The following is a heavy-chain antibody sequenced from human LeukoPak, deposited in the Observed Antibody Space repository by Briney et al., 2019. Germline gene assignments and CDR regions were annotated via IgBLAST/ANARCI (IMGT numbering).Heavy chain of an antibody. Sequence: GASVKVSCKASGYTFTGYYMHWVRQAPGQGLEWMGWINPNSDGTKYVQKFQGRVTMARDASINTAYMELSSLRSDDTAVYYCARGEYRYGYDYWGQGTPVTVS. CDR2: INPNSDGT. CDR3: ARGEYRYGYDY. V-gene: IGHV1-2*02. J-gene: IGHJ4*02. D-gene: IGHD5-18*01. CDR1: GYTFTGYY.